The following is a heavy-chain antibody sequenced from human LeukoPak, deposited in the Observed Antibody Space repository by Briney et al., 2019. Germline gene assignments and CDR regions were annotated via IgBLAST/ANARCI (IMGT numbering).Heavy chain of an antibody. CDR2: ISYDGSNK. D-gene: IGHD2-8*01. V-gene: IGHV3-30-3*01. Sequence: PGGSLRLSCAASGFTFSSYAMHWVRQAPGKGLEWVAVISYDGSNKYYADSVKGRFTISRDNSKNTLYLQMNSLSAEDTAVYYCARTNPDDFDYWGQGTLVTVSS. CDR1: GFTFSSYA. CDR3: ARTNPDDFDY. J-gene: IGHJ4*02.